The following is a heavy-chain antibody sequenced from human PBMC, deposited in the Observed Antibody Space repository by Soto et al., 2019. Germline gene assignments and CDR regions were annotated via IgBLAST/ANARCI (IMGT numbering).Heavy chain of an antibody. V-gene: IGHV3-30-3*01. CDR2: ISYDGSNK. J-gene: IGHJ6*02. Sequence: GGSLRLSCAASGFTFSSYAMHWVRQAPGKGLEWVAVISYDGSNKYYADSVKGRFTISRDNSKNTLYLQMNSLRAEDTAVYYCARREWLGNYYYYGMDVWGQGTTVTVSS. D-gene: IGHD6-19*01. CDR3: ARREWLGNYYYYGMDV. CDR1: GFTFSSYA.